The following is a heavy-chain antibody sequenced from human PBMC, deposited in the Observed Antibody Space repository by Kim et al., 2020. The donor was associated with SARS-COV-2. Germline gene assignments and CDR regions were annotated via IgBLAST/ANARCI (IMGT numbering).Heavy chain of an antibody. D-gene: IGHD3-10*01. J-gene: IGHJ4*02. Sequence: GGSLRLSCAASGFTFGDYAMHWVRQAPGKGLEWVSGISWNSGTIGYADSVKGRFTISRDNAKNSLYLQMNSLRAEDTALYYCAKDEYYYGSGSYSMIDYWGQGTLVPVSS. CDR3: AKDEYYYGSGSYSMIDY. V-gene: IGHV3-9*01. CDR1: GFTFGDYA. CDR2: ISWNSGTI.